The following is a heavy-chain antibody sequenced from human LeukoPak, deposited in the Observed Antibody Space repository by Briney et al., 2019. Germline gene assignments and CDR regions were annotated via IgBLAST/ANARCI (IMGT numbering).Heavy chain of an antibody. Sequence: PGGSLRLSCSASGFTFSSYAMHWVRQAPGKGLEYVSAISSNGGSTYYADSVKGRFTLSRDNSKNTLYLQMNSLTTEDTAVYFCARERAAAASSSDFDYWGQGTLVTVSS. J-gene: IGHJ4*02. CDR1: GFTFSSYA. CDR2: ISSNGGST. CDR3: ARERAAAASSSDFDY. V-gene: IGHV3-64*04. D-gene: IGHD6-13*01.